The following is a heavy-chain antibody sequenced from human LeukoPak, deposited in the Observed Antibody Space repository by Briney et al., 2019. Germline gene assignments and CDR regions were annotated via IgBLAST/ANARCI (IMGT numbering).Heavy chain of an antibody. Sequence: PSETLSLTCTVSGGSISSSSYYWGWIRQPPGKGLEWIGSIYYSGSTYYNPSLKSRVTISVDTSKNQFSLKLSSVTAADTAAYYCARDNYGGNLAFDIWGQGTMVTVSS. V-gene: IGHV4-39*02. D-gene: IGHD4-23*01. CDR2: IYYSGST. CDR3: ARDNYGGNLAFDI. J-gene: IGHJ3*02. CDR1: GGSISSSSYY.